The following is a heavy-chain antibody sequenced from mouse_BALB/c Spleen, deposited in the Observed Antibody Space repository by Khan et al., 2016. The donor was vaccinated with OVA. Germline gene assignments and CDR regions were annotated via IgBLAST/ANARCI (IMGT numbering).Heavy chain of an antibody. CDR2: IWSDGKT. CDR3: ARKTHMITTVMDY. V-gene: IGHV2-6*02. D-gene: IGHD2-4*01. CDR1: GISLTSYG. J-gene: IGHJ4*01. Sequence: QVQLKESGPGLVAPSQSLSITCTVSGISLTSYGVHWVRQPPGKGLEWLVVIWSDGKTTYNSTLKSRLSISKDNSKSQVFLKMNSLQTDDTAMYYCARKTHMITTVMDYWGQGTSVTVSS.